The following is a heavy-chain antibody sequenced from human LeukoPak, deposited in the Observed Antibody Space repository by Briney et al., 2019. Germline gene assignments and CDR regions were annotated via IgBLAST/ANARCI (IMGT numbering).Heavy chain of an antibody. V-gene: IGHV1-18*01. Sequence: ASVKVSCKASGYTFTSYVISWVRQAPGQGLEWMGWISAYNGNTNYAQKLQGRVTMTTDTSTSTAYMELRSLRSDDTAVYYCARAWSTVVTLRIDYWGQGTLVTVSS. D-gene: IGHD4-23*01. J-gene: IGHJ4*02. CDR1: GYTFTSYV. CDR2: ISAYNGNT. CDR3: ARAWSTVVTLRIDY.